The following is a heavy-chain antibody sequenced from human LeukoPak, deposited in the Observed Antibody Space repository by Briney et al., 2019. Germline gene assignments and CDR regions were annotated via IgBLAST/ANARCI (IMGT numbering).Heavy chain of an antibody. D-gene: IGHD1-14*01. CDR1: GYNFINYG. CDR2: ISTHKGNS. CDR3: ARFARTAVGIRYYFDE. J-gene: IGHJ4*02. V-gene: IGHV1-18*01. Sequence: GTSVKVSCKASGYNFINYGISWVRQAPGRGLDWMGWISTHKGNSIYAQKFQGRVTMTTVTSTSTGYMDLRSLTSDDTAVYYCARFARTAVGIRYYFDEWGQGTLVSVSS.